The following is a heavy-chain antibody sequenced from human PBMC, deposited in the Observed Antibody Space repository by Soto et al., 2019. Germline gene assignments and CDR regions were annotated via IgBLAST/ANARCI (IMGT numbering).Heavy chain of an antibody. CDR1: GFTVSSNY. CDR3: AKDPGGGYEDYFDY. Sequence: PGGSLRLSCAASGFTVSSNYMSWVRQAPGKGLEWVAVISYDGSNKYYADSVKGRFTISRDNSKNTLYLQMNSLRAEDTAVYYCAKDPGGGYEDYFDYWGQGTLVSVSS. D-gene: IGHD5-12*01. CDR2: ISYDGSNK. J-gene: IGHJ4*02. V-gene: IGHV3-30*18.